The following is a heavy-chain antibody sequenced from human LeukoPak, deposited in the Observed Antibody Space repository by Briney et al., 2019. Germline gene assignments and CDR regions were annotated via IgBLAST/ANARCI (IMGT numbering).Heavy chain of an antibody. CDR3: ARDLCMLLVSWGLDY. D-gene: IGHD3-9*01. Sequence: ASVKVSCKASGYTFTSYYMHWVRQAPGQGLEWMGIINPSGGSTSYAQKFQGRVTMTRDTSTSTVYMELSSLRSEDTAVYYCARDLCMLLVSWGLDYWGQETLVTVSS. CDR2: INPSGGST. J-gene: IGHJ4*02. V-gene: IGHV1-46*01. CDR1: GYTFTSYY.